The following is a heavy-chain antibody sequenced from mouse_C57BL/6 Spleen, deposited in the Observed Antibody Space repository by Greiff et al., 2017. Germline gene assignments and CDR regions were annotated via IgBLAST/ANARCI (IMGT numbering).Heavy chain of an antibody. CDR1: GYAFTNYL. CDR3: ARGITTVVAHWYFDV. V-gene: IGHV1-54*01. J-gene: IGHJ1*03. Sequence: VQLQQSGAELVRPGTSVKVSCKASGYAFTNYLIEWVKQRPGQGLEWIGVINPGSGGTNYNEKFKGKATLTADKSSSTAYMQLSSLTSEDSAVYFCARGITTVVAHWYFDVWGTGTTVTVSS. D-gene: IGHD1-1*01. CDR2: INPGSGGT.